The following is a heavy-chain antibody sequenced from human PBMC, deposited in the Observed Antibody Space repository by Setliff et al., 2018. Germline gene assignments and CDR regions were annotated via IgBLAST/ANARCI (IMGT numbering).Heavy chain of an antibody. CDR2: IYYSGST. Sequence: SETLSLICTVSGGSISSSSYYWGWIRQPPGEGLEWIGSIYYSGSTYYNPSLKSRVTISVDTSKNQFSLKLSSVTAADTAVYYCARDVRVASSSWFKSAFDIWGQGTMVTVSS. CDR3: ARDVRVASSSWFKSAFDI. CDR1: GGSISSSSYY. D-gene: IGHD6-13*01. V-gene: IGHV4-39*07. J-gene: IGHJ3*02.